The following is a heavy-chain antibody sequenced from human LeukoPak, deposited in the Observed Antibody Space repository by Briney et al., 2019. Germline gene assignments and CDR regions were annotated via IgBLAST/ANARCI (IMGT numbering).Heavy chain of an antibody. D-gene: IGHD6-13*01. CDR1: GYTFTSYD. Sequence: GASVKVSCKASGYTFTSYDINWVRQAPGQGLEWVGWMNPNSGNTGYAQKVQGRVTMTRNTSISTDYMELSSLISEDTAMYYCARRIAARGTAIGYWGQGTLVTVSS. J-gene: IGHJ4*02. V-gene: IGHV1-8*01. CDR2: MNPNSGNT. CDR3: ARRIAARGTAIGY.